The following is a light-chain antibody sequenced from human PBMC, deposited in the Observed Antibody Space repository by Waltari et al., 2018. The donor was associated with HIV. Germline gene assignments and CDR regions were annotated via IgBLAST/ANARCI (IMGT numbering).Light chain of an antibody. CDR3: QAWDSSAVYV. CDR2: QDN. V-gene: IGLV3-1*01. J-gene: IGLJ1*01. CDR1: KLGDKY. Sequence: SYELSQIPSVSVSPGQPASIPCSGDKLGDKYVSWSQTKPGQSPVVVMYQDNERPSGIPERFSGSNSGNTATLTISGAQAMDEAEYYCQAWDSSAVYVFGTGTKVTVL.